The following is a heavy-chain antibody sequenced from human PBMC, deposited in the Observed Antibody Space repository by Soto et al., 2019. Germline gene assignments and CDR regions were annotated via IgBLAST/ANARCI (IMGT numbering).Heavy chain of an antibody. V-gene: IGHV4-59*11. CDR3: ARDLYYYDSSGYYHPVWYFDY. CDR2: IYYSGST. Sequence: WETLSLTCTVSGGSSSSHYWSWIRQPPGKGLEWIGYIYYSGSTNYNPSLKSRVTISVDTSKNQFSLKPSSVTAADTAVYYCARDLYYYDSSGYYHPVWYFDYWGQETLVTVSS. J-gene: IGHJ4*02. D-gene: IGHD3-22*01. CDR1: GGSSSSHY.